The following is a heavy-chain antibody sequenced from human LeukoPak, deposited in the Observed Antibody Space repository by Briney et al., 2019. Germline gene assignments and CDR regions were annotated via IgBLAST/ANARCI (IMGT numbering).Heavy chain of an antibody. CDR3: ARDGLLWFGELLFDY. D-gene: IGHD3-10*01. CDR1: GYTFTSYG. J-gene: IGHJ4*02. Sequence: GASVKVSCKGSGYTFTSYGISWVRQAPGQGLEWMGWISAYNGNTNYAQKLQGRVTMTTDTSTSTAYMELRSLRSDDTAVYYCARDGLLWFGELLFDYWGQGTLVTVSS. V-gene: IGHV1-18*04. CDR2: ISAYNGNT.